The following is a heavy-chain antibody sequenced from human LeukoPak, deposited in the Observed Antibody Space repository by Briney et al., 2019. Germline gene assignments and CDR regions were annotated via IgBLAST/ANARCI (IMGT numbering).Heavy chain of an antibody. CDR2: IKSKTDGGTT. Sequence: AGGSLRLSCAASGFTFSNAWMSWVRQAPGKGLEWVGRIKSKTDGGTTDYAAPVKGRFTISSDDSKNTLYLQMNSLKTEDTAVYYCATVLLWFGELPFDYWGQGTLVTVSS. V-gene: IGHV3-15*01. CDR3: ATVLLWFGELPFDY. CDR1: GFTFSNAW. J-gene: IGHJ4*02. D-gene: IGHD3-10*01.